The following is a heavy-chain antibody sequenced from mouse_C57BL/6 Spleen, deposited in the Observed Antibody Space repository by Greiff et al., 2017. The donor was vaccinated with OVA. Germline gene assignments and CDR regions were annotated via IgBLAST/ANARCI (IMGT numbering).Heavy chain of an antibody. CDR2: IDPSDSYT. D-gene: IGHD1-1*01. J-gene: IGHJ2*01. V-gene: IGHV1-59*01. CDR3: ARGAVVATDY. CDR1: GYTFTSYW. Sequence: VQLQQPGAELVRPGTSVKLSCKASGYTFTSYWMHWVQQRPGQGLEWIGVIDPSDSYTNYNHKFKGKATLTVDTSSSTAYMQLSSLTSEDSAVYYCARGAVVATDYWGKGTTLTVSS.